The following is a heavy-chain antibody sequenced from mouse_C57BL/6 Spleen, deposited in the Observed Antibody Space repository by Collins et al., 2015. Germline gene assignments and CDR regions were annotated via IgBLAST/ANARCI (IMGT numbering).Heavy chain of an antibody. D-gene: IGHD1-1*01. CDR2: IDPSDSET. CDR3: ASHGSSSRYAMDY. Sequence: QVQLQQPGAELVRPGSSVKLSCKASGYTLTSYWMHWVKQRPIQGLEWIGNIDPSDSETHYNQKFKDKATLTVDKSSSTAYMQLSSLTSEDSAVYYCASHGSSSRYAMDYWGQGTSVTVSS. CDR1: GYTLTSYW. J-gene: IGHJ4*01. V-gene: IGHV1-52*01.